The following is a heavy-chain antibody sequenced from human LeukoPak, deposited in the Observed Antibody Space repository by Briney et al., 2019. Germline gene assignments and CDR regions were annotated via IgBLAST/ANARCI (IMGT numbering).Heavy chain of an antibody. CDR2: IKQDGSEK. V-gene: IGHV3-7*01. D-gene: IGHD1-14*01. CDR1: GFTFSSYG. Sequence: SGGSLRLSCAASGFTFSSYGMHRVRQAPGKGLEWVANIKQDGSEKYYVDSVKGRFTISRDNAKNSLYLQMNSLRAEDTAVYYCARTRINLYYFDYWGQGTLVTVSS. CDR3: ARTRINLYYFDY. J-gene: IGHJ4*02.